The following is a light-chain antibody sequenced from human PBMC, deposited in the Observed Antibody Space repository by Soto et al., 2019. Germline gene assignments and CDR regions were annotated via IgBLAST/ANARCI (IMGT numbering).Light chain of an antibody. J-gene: IGLJ3*02. CDR2: GNS. Sequence: QSALTQPPSVSGAPGQRVTISCTGSSSNIGAGYDVHWYQQLPGTAPKLLIYGNSNRPSGVPDRFSGSKSGTSASLAITGLQAEDEADYYCQSYDSSLSGSVXGGGTKLTVL. CDR3: QSYDSSLSGSV. CDR1: SSNIGAGYD. V-gene: IGLV1-40*01.